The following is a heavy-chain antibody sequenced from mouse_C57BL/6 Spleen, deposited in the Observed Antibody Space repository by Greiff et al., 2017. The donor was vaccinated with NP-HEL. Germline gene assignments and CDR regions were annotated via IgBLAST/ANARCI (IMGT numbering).Heavy chain of an antibody. V-gene: IGHV5-17*01. CDR3: ARPDGYYSYVDV. CDR1: GFTFSDYG. Sequence: EVKLVESGGGLVKPGGSLKLSCAASGFTFSDYGMHWVRQAPEKGLEWVAYISSGSSTIYYADTVKGRFTISRDNAQNPLFLQLTSLRSEDTAMYYGARPDGYYSYVDVWGTGTTVTVSS. D-gene: IGHD2-3*01. CDR2: ISSGSSTI. J-gene: IGHJ1*03.